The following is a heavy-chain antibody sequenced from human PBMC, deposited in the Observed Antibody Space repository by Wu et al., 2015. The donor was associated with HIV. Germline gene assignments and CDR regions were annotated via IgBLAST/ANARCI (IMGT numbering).Heavy chain of an antibody. D-gene: IGHD1-26*01. CDR2: INTFNGNR. Sequence: QVHLEQSGGEVKKPGASVKVSCKTSGYTFTSYGINWVRQAPGQGLEWMGWINTFNGNRHYAQNLQGRVTLTTDTSTSTAYMELRSLKSDDTAVYYCARGIGYSGSYYFAEYFQHWGQGTLVTVSS. V-gene: IGHV1-18*01. CDR1: GYTFTSYG. J-gene: IGHJ1*01. CDR3: ARGIGYSGSYYFAEYFQH.